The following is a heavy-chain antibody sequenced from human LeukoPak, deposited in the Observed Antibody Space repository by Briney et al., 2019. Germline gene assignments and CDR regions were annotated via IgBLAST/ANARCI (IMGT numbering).Heavy chain of an antibody. CDR1: GFTFSSYS. V-gene: IGHV3-48*04. CDR2: ISSSSSTI. Sequence: GGSLRLSCAASGFTFSSYSMNWVRQAPGKGLEWVSYISSSSSTIYYADSVKGRFTISRDNPKNSLYLQMHSLRAEDTAVYYCARAWVGTATTLFDYWGQGPLVTVSS. CDR3: ARAWVGTATTLFDY. D-gene: IGHD5-18*01. J-gene: IGHJ4*02.